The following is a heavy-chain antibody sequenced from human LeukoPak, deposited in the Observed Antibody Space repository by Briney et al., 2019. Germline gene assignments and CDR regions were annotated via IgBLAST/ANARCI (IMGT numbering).Heavy chain of an antibody. CDR2: IGAGGANT. CDR1: GFTFSIYA. CDR3: AKDYSSGLTGYFDY. D-gene: IGHD3-9*01. V-gene: IGHV3-23*01. Sequence: PGGSLRLSCAASGFTFSIYAMSWVRQAPGKGLEGVAGIGAGGANTKTADSVRGRFTISRDNPKNTLYLQMNSLRAEDTAVYYCAKDYSSGLTGYFDYWGQGTLVIVSS. J-gene: IGHJ4*02.